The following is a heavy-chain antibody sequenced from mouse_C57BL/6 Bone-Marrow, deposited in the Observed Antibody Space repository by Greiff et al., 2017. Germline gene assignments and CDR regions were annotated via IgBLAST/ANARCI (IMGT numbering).Heavy chain of an antibody. Sequence: VQLQQSGAELAKPGASVKLSCKASGYTFTSYWMHWVKQRPGQGLEWIGYINPSSGYTKYNQKFKDKATLTADKSSSTAYMQLSSLTYEDSAVYYCARSIYYYGSSYAYYAMDYWGQGTSVTVSS. CDR3: ARSIYYYGSSYAYYAMDY. V-gene: IGHV1-7*01. J-gene: IGHJ4*01. CDR1: GYTFTSYW. D-gene: IGHD1-1*01. CDR2: INPSSGYT.